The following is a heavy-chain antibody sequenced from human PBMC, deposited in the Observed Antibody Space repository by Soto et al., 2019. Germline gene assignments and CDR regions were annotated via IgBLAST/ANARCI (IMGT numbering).Heavy chain of an antibody. V-gene: IGHV4-59*01. D-gene: IGHD6-25*01. Sequence: SVMLSLTSPVSGCSIGIYCWSCLLQPPGKGLEWIGYIYYSGSTNYNPSLKSRVTISVDTSKNQFSLKLSSVTAADTAVYYCASSKAAGGDYYGMDVWGQGTTVTVSS. CDR3: ASSKAAGGDYYGMDV. J-gene: IGHJ6*02. CDR2: IYYSGST. CDR1: GCSIGIYC.